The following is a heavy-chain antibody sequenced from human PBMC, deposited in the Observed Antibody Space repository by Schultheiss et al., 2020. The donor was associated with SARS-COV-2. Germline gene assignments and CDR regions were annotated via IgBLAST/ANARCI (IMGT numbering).Heavy chain of an antibody. V-gene: IGHV3-23*01. Sequence: GESLKISCVASGFTFSNYAMSWVRQAPGKGLEWVSAISSSTFYADSVKGRFTISRDNSKNTLYLQMDSLRADDTAVYYCAKFYDSSGYYYVDYWGQGTLVTVSS. CDR3: AKFYDSSGYYYVDY. CDR2: ISSST. J-gene: IGHJ4*02. D-gene: IGHD3-22*01. CDR1: GFTFSNYA.